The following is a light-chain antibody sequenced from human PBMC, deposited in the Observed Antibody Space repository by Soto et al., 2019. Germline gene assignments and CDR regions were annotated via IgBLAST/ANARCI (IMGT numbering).Light chain of an antibody. J-gene: IGLJ2*01. CDR1: SGDVGSYNL. CDR2: EGT. CDR3: CSYADSDTMI. Sequence: QSALTQPASVSGSPGQSITIACTGTSGDVGSYNLVSWYQHHPGEAPKLIIYEGTKRPSGVSNRFFGSKSGHTASLTISGLRAEAEAHYYCCSYADSDTMIFSGGTKVTVL. V-gene: IGLV2-23*01.